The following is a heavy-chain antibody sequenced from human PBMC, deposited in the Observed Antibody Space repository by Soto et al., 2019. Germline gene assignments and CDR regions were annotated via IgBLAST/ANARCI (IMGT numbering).Heavy chain of an antibody. Sequence: EVQLVESGGGLVKPGGSLRLSCAASGFTFSNAWMSWVRQAPGKGLEWVGRIKSKTDGGTTDYAAPVKGRFTISRDDSKNTLYLQMNSLKTEDTAVYYCTTVLYGSGTLYYYRDVWGKGTTVTVSS. CDR3: TTVLYGSGTLYYYRDV. CDR2: IKSKTDGGTT. V-gene: IGHV3-15*01. CDR1: GFTFSNAW. J-gene: IGHJ6*03. D-gene: IGHD3-10*01.